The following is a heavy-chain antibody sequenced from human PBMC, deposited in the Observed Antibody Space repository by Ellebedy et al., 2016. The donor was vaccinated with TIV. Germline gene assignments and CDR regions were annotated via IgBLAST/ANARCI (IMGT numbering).Heavy chain of an antibody. CDR3: AREAAGMNYYDSGGYFYGMDV. J-gene: IGHJ6*02. D-gene: IGHD3-22*01. CDR2: TYYRSKWHN. Sequence: SETLSLTXVISGDSVSSKSAAWNWIRESPSRGLEWLGRTYYRSKWHNDYGESVKSRISINPDTSQNQFSLQLNSVSPEDTAVYYCAREAAGMNYYDSGGYFYGMDVWGQGTTVTVSS. CDR1: GDSVSSKSAA. V-gene: IGHV6-1*01.